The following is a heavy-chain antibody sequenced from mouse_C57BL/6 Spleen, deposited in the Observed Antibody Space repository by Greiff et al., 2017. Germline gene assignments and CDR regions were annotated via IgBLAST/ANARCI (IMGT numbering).Heavy chain of an antibody. J-gene: IGHJ2*01. Sequence: VQLQQSGAELVRPGASVKLSCTASGFTIKGYYMHWVKQRPEQGLEWIGRIDPEDGDTEYAPKFQGKATMTADKSSNTAYLQLSSLTSEDTAVYYCNIYYGSYGYFDGWGKGTTLTVSS. D-gene: IGHD2-1*01. V-gene: IGHV14-1*01. CDR3: NIYYGSYGYFDG. CDR2: IDPEDGDT. CDR1: GFTIKGYY.